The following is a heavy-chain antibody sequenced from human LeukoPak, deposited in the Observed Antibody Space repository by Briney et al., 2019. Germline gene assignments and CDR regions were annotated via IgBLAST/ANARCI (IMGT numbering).Heavy chain of an antibody. J-gene: IGHJ4*02. Sequence: GGSLRLSCVASGFTFSSYGMLWVRQAPGKGMEGVAVISNDGSSKYYTDSVKGRVTIARDNSKNTLYLQMNSLKTEDTAVYYCARGENSKTYPVSGYWGRGTLVTVSS. D-gene: IGHD2/OR15-2a*01. CDR3: ARGENSKTYPVSGY. CDR1: GFTFSSYG. CDR2: ISNDGSSK. V-gene: IGHV3-30*03.